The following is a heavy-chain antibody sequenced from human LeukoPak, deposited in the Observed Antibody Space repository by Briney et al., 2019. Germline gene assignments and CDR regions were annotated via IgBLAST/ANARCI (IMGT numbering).Heavy chain of an antibody. V-gene: IGHV3-23*01. Sequence: PGGSLRLSCAASGFTFSSYAMSWVRQPPGKGLEWVSAIGGSGNPYCADSVKGRFTISRDNSKNTLYLAMYSLRAEDTAVYYCAKDRDHISGAGSFDYWGQGTLVTVSS. CDR2: IGGSGNP. CDR1: GFTFSSYA. D-gene: IGHD6-13*01. CDR3: AKDRDHISGAGSFDY. J-gene: IGHJ4*02.